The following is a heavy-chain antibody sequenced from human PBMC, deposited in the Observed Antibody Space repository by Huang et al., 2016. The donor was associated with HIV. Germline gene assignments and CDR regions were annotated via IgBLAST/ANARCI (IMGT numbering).Heavy chain of an antibody. V-gene: IGHV3-30-3*01. CDR3: ARGGILGTSWYRPFDY. CDR1: GFDFSSYA. J-gene: IGHJ4*02. Sequence: QVQLGESGGGVVQPEKSLRLSCAASGFDFSSYARNWVRQAPGKGRVWVAVIVNEGNNMDYADSVKGRFIISRDNSKNTLYLQMNSLRGEDTAIYYCARGGILGTSWYRPFDYWGQGTLVTVSS. CDR2: IVNEGNNM. D-gene: IGHD6-13*01.